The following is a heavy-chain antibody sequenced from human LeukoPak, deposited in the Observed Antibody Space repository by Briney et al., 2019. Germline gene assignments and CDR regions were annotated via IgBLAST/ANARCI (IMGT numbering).Heavy chain of an antibody. V-gene: IGHV4-31*03. D-gene: IGHD2/OR15-2a*01. CDR1: GGSISSGGYY. Sequence: SGTLSLTCTVSGGSISSGGYYWSWIRQHPGKGLEWIGYIYYSGSTYYNPSLKSRVTISVDTSKNQFSLKLSSVTAADTAVYFCARARDFPIDYWGQGTLVTVSS. J-gene: IGHJ4*02. CDR2: IYYSGST. CDR3: ARARDFPIDY.